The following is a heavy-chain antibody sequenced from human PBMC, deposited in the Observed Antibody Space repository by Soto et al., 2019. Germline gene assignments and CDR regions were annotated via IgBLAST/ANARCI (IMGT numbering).Heavy chain of an antibody. Sequence: ASVKVSCKASGYTFTSYAMHWVRQAPGQRLEWMGWINAGNGNTKYSQTFQGRVTMTRDTSASTVHMEVRSLRSDDTAVYYCAREGVAPYYYYGMDVWGQGTPVTVSS. V-gene: IGHV1-3*01. D-gene: IGHD5-12*01. J-gene: IGHJ6*02. CDR1: GYTFTSYA. CDR3: AREGVAPYYYYGMDV. CDR2: INAGNGNT.